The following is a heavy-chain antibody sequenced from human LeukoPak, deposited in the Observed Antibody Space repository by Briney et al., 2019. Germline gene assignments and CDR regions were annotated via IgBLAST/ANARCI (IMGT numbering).Heavy chain of an antibody. CDR3: ARALGTQYSSSPYFDY. CDR2: IYSGGTT. CDR1: GFTVSTNY. V-gene: IGHV3-66*01. J-gene: IGHJ4*02. D-gene: IGHD6-6*01. Sequence: GGSLRLSCAASGFTVSTNYMSWVRQAPGKGLEWVSVIYSGGTTYYADSVKDRFTISRDNSKDTLYLQMNSLRAEDTAVYYCARALGTQYSSSPYFDYWGQGALVTVSS.